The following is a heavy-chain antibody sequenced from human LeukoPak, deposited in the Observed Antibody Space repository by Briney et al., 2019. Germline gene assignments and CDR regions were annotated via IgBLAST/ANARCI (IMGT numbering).Heavy chain of an antibody. J-gene: IGHJ3*02. CDR1: GYSFTSYW. Sequence: GEALKISCKGSGYSFTSYWIGWMRQMPGKGLEWMGIIYPGDSDTRYSPSFQSQVTISADNSISTAYLQWSSLKASDTPMYYCARPRTPKSGDDAFDIWGQGTMFTVSS. CDR3: ARPRTPKSGDDAFDI. CDR2: IYPGDSDT. D-gene: IGHD3-10*01. V-gene: IGHV5-51*01.